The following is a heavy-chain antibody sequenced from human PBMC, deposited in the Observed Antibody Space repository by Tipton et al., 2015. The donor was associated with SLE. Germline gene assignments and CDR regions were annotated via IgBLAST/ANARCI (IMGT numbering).Heavy chain of an antibody. CDR1: GYSISSGYY. V-gene: IGHV4-38-2*01. CDR3: ARQEGGGDAFEI. D-gene: IGHD3-16*01. CDR2: IYHSGST. J-gene: IGHJ4*02. Sequence: TLSLTCAVSGYSISSGYYWGWIRQPPGKGLEWIGSIYHSGSTYYNPSLKSRVTISVDTSKNQFSLKLSSVTAADTAVYYCARQEGGGDAFEIWGQGTLVTVSA.